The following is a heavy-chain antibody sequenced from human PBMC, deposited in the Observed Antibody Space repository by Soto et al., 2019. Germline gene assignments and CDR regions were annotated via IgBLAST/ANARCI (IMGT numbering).Heavy chain of an antibody. V-gene: IGHV1-3*01. CDR1: GYIFTHYA. CDR2: INAGNGNT. D-gene: IGHD2-2*01. J-gene: IGHJ6*02. Sequence: ASVKVSCQASGYIFTHYAMHWLRQAPGQRLEWMGWINAGNGNTKYSQKFQGRVTITRDTSARTAYMELSSLRSEDAAFYYCAREMVVVPAAFCGLDGCGQGTKVTFAS. CDR3: AREMVVVPAAFCGLDG.